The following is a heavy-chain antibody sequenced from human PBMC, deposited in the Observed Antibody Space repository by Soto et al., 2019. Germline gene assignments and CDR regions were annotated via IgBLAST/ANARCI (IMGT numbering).Heavy chain of an antibody. Sequence: QVQLVESGGGVVQPGMSLRLSCAASGFTFSSYGMHWVRQAPGKGLEWVAVISYDGSNKYYADSVKGRFTISRDNSKNTLYLQMNSLRAEDTAVYYCAKERSGSHPPGSYYYYGMDVWGQGTTVTVSS. CDR1: GFTFSSYG. J-gene: IGHJ6*02. CDR2: ISYDGSNK. V-gene: IGHV3-30*18. CDR3: AKERSGSHPPGSYYYYGMDV. D-gene: IGHD1-26*01.